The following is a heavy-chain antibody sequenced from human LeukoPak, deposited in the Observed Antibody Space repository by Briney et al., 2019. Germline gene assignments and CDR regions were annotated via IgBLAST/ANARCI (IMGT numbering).Heavy chain of an antibody. CDR3: ARVGSGNFDL. CDR2: IYYSGNT. Sequence: SETLSLTCTVSGGSISTYYWSWIRQPPGEGLEWIGYIYYSGNTNYNPSLKSRVTISVDTSKNQFSLKLSSVTAADTAVYYCARVGSGNFDLWGRGTLVTVSS. D-gene: IGHD3-10*01. J-gene: IGHJ2*01. CDR1: GGSISTYY. V-gene: IGHV4-59*01.